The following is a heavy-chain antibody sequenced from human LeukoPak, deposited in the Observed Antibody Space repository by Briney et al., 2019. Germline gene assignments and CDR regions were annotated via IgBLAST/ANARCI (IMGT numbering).Heavy chain of an antibody. J-gene: IGHJ3*02. CDR2: ISGSGGIT. CDR3: ARVLWSGYYIDAFDI. Sequence: GGSLRLSCAASGFTFSSYAMNWVRQAPGKGLEWVSAISGSGGITYYADSVKGRFTISRDNSKNTLYLQMNSLRAEDTAVYYCARVLWSGYYIDAFDIWGQGTMVTVSS. CDR1: GFTFSSYA. V-gene: IGHV3-23*01. D-gene: IGHD3-3*01.